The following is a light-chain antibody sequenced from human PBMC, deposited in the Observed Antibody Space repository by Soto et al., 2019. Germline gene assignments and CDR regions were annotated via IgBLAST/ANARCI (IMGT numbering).Light chain of an antibody. CDR3: QQSGDSQWT. CDR1: QSVSSN. Sequence: EIVMTQSPAALSVSPGERATLSCRASQSVSSNLAWYQQKPGQAPRLLIYGASTRATDIPDRFSGSGSGMDFTLTISSLAPEDFAVYYCQQSGDSQWTFGQGTKVDIK. V-gene: IGKV3-15*01. J-gene: IGKJ1*01. CDR2: GAS.